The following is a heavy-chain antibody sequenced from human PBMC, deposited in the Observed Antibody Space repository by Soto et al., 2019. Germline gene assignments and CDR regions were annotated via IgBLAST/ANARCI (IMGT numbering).Heavy chain of an antibody. CDR3: ARKYIRSSWFDP. Sequence: ASVKVSCKASGYTFTSYDIHCGRQAPGQGLEWLGWIAPYNVNTHYAQKLQGRVTMTTDTSTSTAYMELRSLRSDDTAVYYCARKYIRSSWFDPWGQGTLVTVSS. V-gene: IGHV1-18*01. CDR2: IAPYNVNT. CDR1: GYTFTSYD. J-gene: IGHJ5*02. D-gene: IGHD6-6*01.